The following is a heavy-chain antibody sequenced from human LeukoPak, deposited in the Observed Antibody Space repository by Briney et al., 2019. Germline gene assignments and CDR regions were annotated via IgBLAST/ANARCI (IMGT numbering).Heavy chain of an antibody. CDR1: GGSISNYY. J-gene: IGHJ5*02. D-gene: IGHD3-3*01. CDR2: IYYSGST. Sequence: PSETLSLTCTVSGGSISNYYWSWIRQPPGKGLEWIGYIYYSGSTKYNPSLKSRVTISVDTSKNQFSLKLSSVTAADTAVYYCASDTYYDFWSGYSWGQGTLVTVSS. V-gene: IGHV4-59*08. CDR3: ASDTYYDFWSGYS.